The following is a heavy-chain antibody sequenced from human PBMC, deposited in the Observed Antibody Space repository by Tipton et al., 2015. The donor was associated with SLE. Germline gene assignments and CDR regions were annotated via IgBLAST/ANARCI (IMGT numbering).Heavy chain of an antibody. V-gene: IGHV4-59*11. Sequence: TLSLTCTVSGGSISRHYWSWIRQPPGKRLEWIGYIFNSGSSNYNPSLKGRVTISLDTSKNHFSLKLTSVTAADTAVYYCARMGSAVGAPSADYWGQGTLVTVSS. CDR1: GGSISRHY. CDR2: IFNSGSS. D-gene: IGHD1-26*01. CDR3: ARMGSAVGAPSADY. J-gene: IGHJ4*02.